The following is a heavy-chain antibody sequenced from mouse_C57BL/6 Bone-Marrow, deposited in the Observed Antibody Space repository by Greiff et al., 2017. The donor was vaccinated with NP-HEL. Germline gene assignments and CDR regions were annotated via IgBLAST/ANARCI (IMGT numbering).Heavy chain of an antibody. CDR1: GYTFTSYG. CDR2: IYPRSGNT. Sequence: QVQLQQSGAELARPGASVKLSCKASGYTFTSYGISWVKQRTGQGLEWIGEIYPRSGNTYYNEKFKGKATLTADKSSSTAYMELRSLTSEDSAVYFCAREEITTVPFDYWGQGTTLTVSS. J-gene: IGHJ2*01. D-gene: IGHD1-1*01. CDR3: AREEITTVPFDY. V-gene: IGHV1-81*01.